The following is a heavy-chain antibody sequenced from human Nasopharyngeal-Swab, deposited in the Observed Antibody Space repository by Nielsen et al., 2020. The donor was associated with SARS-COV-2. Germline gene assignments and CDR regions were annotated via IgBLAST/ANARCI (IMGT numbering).Heavy chain of an antibody. CDR2: IYYSGST. CDR3: AGARLYYYGSGNYYMDV. CDR1: GGSISSGGYY. V-gene: IGHV4-31*03. D-gene: IGHD3-10*01. Sequence: LRLSCTVSGGSISSGGYYWSWIRQHPGKGLEWIGYIYYSGSTYYNPSLKSRVTISVDTSKNQFSLKLSSVTAADTAVYYCAGARLYYYGSGNYYMDVWGKGTTVTVSS. J-gene: IGHJ6*03.